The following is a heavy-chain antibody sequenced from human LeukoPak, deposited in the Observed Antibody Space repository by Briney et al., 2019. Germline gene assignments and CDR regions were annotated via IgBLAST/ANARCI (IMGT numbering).Heavy chain of an antibody. CDR2: ISYDGSNK. CDR3: ARGTAAAAPDY. V-gene: IGHV3-30-3*01. D-gene: IGHD6-13*01. J-gene: IGHJ4*02. Sequence: GRSLRLSCAASGFTFSSYAMHWVRQAPGKGLEWVAVISYDGSNKYYADSVKGRFTISRDNSKNTLYLQMNSLRAEDTAVYYCARGTAAAAPDYWGQGTLVTVSS. CDR1: GFTFSSYA.